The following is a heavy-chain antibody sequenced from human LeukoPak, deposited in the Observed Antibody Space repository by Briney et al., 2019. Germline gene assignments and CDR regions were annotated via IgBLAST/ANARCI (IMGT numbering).Heavy chain of an antibody. CDR2: ISAYNGNT. D-gene: IGHD2-15*01. CDR3: ARDTETLTYCSGGSCKTKWFDP. V-gene: IGHV1-18*01. J-gene: IGHJ5*02. CDR1: GYTFTSYG. Sequence: ASVKVSCKASGYTFTSYGISWVRQAPGQGLEWMGWISAYNGNTNYAQKLQGRVTMTTDTSTSTAYMELRSLRSDDTAVYYCARDTETLTYCSGGSCKTKWFDPWGQGTLVTVSS.